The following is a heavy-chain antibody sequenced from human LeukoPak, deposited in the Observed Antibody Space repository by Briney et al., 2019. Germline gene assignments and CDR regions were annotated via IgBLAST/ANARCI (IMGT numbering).Heavy chain of an antibody. V-gene: IGHV4-39*01. Sequence: SSETLSLTCTVAGGSISSSTYYWAWIRQPPGRGLEWIVSIYYSGSTYYNPSLKSRVTISVDTSKNQFSLKLSSVTAADTAVYYCARHECYYDSSGCNWFDPRGQGTLITVSS. D-gene: IGHD3-22*01. CDR2: IYYSGST. CDR3: ARHECYYDSSGCNWFDP. CDR1: GGSISSSTYY. J-gene: IGHJ5*02.